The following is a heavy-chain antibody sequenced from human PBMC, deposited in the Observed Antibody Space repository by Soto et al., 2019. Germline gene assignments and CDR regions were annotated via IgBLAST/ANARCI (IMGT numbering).Heavy chain of an antibody. CDR1: GGSISSYY. J-gene: IGHJ5*02. CDR3: ARRVGRTGAAGTQRWFDP. CDR2: IYYSGST. V-gene: IGHV4-59*01. Sequence: PSETLSLTCTVSGGSISSYYWSWIRQPPGKGLEWIGYIYYSGSTNYNPSLKSRVTISVDTSKNQFSLKLSPVTAADTAVYYCARRVGRTGAAGTQRWFDPWGQGTLVTVSS. D-gene: IGHD6-13*01.